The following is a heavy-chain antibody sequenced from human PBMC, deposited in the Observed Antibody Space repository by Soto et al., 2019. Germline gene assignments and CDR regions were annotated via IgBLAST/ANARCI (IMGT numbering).Heavy chain of an antibody. J-gene: IGHJ3*02. CDR2: INPNGGST. D-gene: IGHD4-17*01. Sequence: ASVKVSCKASGYTFTSYYMHWVRQAPGQGLEWIGRINPNGGSTNYAQKFQGWVTMTRDTSISTAYMELSRLRSDDTAVFYCARTPPPADYGVNSCAFDIWGQGTMVTVSS. CDR3: ARTPPPADYGVNSCAFDI. V-gene: IGHV1-2*04. CDR1: GYTFTSYY.